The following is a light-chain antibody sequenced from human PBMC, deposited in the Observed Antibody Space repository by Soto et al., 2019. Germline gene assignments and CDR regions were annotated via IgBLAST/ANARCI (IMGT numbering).Light chain of an antibody. Sequence: SYELTQPPSVSVAPGKTARSTCGGNNIGRKSVHWYQQKPGQAPVLVIYYDSDRPSVIPESCSGYNSGDTATLTISRVEAGDVDEYYCWVWDSSSDPVVLGGGTKLT. CDR3: WVWDSSSDPVV. CDR1: NIGRKS. J-gene: IGLJ2*01. CDR2: YDS. V-gene: IGLV3-21*04.